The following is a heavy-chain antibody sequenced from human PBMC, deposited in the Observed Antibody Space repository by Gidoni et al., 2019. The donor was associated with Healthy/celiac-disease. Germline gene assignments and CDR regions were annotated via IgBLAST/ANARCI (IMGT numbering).Heavy chain of an antibody. V-gene: IGHV4-31*03. Sequence: QVQLQESGPGLVKPSQTLSLTCTVSGGSLSSVGSSWSWIRQHPGKGLEWIGYIYYSGSTYYNPSLKSRVTISVDTSKNQFSLKLSSVTAADTAVYYCARGAPGGYFDWFPGGYGMDVWGQGTTVTVSS. CDR3: ARGAPGGYFDWFPGGYGMDV. CDR2: IYYSGST. D-gene: IGHD3-9*01. J-gene: IGHJ6*02. CDR1: GGSLSSVGSS.